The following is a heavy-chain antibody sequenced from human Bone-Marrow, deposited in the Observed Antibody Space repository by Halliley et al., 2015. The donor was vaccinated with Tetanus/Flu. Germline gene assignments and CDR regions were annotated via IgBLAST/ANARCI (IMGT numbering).Heavy chain of an antibody. Sequence: SLRLSCLASGFTFSTYGMHWVRQATGKGLEWLAVISYDGSDGYYVDSVRGRFTISRDNSKNTLYLQLNSLRPDDSAVYYCAKAPIAVAGNPFDKWGQGTLVTVSS. CDR2: ISYDGSDG. CDR1: GFTFSTYG. D-gene: IGHD6-19*01. CDR3: AKAPIAVAGNPFDK. J-gene: IGHJ4*02. V-gene: IGHV3-30*18.